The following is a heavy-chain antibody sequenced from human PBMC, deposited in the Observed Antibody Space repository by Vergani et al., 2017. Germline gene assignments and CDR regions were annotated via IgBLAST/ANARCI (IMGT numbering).Heavy chain of an antibody. J-gene: IGHJ6*02. CDR2: IYYSGST. CDR1: GGSISSGDYY. CDR3: ARVRRDDSSGYYYYYGMDV. D-gene: IGHD3-22*01. Sequence: QVQLQESGPGLVKPSQTLSLTRTVSGGSISSGDYYWSWIRQPPGKGLEWIGYIYYSGSTYYNPSLKSRVTISVDTSKNQFSLKLSSVTAADTAVYYCARVRRDDSSGYYYYYGMDVWGQGTTVTVSS. V-gene: IGHV4-30-4*01.